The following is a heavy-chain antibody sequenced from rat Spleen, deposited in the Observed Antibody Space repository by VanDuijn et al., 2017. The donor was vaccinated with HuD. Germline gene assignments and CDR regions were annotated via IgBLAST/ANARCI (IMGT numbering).Heavy chain of an antibody. CDR2: IGPGGVTT. CDR3: AKSRFYYYYGGYYCFNY. Sequence: EVQLVESGGGLVQPGRSLKLSCAVSGFNFSNYYMAWVRQAPTRGLEWVASIGPGGVTTFYRDSVKGRFTVSRDNAKGTLFLQMDSLRSEETATYYCAKSRFYYYYGGYYCFNYWGQGVMVTVSS. D-gene: IGHD1-12*02. CDR1: GFNFSNYY. V-gene: IGHV5S11*01. J-gene: IGHJ2*01.